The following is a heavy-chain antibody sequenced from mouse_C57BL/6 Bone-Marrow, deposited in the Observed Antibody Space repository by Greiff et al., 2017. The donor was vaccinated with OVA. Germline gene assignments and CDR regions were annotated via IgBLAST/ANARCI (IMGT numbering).Heavy chain of an antibody. J-gene: IGHJ3*01. CDR3: AKITTVTPGWFAY. V-gene: IGHV1-26*01. D-gene: IGHD1-1*01. Sequence: VQLQQSGPELVKPGASVKISCKASGYTFTDYYMNWVKQSHGKSLEWIGDINPNNGGTSYNQKFKGKATLTVDKSSSTAYMELRSLTSEDSAVSYCAKITTVTPGWFAYWGQGTLVTVSA. CDR2: INPNNGGT. CDR1: GYTFTDYY.